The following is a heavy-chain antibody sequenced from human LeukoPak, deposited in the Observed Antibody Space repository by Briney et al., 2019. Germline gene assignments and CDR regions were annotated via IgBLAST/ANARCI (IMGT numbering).Heavy chain of an antibody. Sequence: GGSLRLSCAASGFTFSSYAMSWVRQAPGKGLEWVSAISGSGGSTYYADSVKGRFTISRDNSKNTLYLQMNSLRAEDTAVYYCAKVVTPGSYYYGMDVWGQGTTVTVSS. CDR2: ISGSGGST. CDR1: GFTFSSYA. J-gene: IGHJ6*02. D-gene: IGHD1-26*01. V-gene: IGHV3-23*01. CDR3: AKVVTPGSYYYGMDV.